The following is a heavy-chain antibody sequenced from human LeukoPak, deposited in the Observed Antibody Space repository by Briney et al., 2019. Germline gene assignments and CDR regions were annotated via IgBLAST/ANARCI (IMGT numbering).Heavy chain of an antibody. J-gene: IGHJ4*02. CDR1: GYTFTGYY. Sequence: ASVKVSCKASGYTFTGYYMHWVRQAPGQGLEWMGWINPNSGGTNYAQKFQGRVTMTRDTSISTAYMELSRLRSDDTAVYYCARGAAAAGTTPGYWGQGTLVTVSS. V-gene: IGHV1-2*02. D-gene: IGHD6-13*01. CDR2: INPNSGGT. CDR3: ARGAAAAGTTPGY.